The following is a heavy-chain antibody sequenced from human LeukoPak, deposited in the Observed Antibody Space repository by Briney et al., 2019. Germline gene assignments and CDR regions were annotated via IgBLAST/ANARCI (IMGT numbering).Heavy chain of an antibody. J-gene: IGHJ4*02. CDR1: GFTFSSYS. V-gene: IGHV3-48*02. Sequence: GGTLGLSCAASGFTFSSYSMNWVRQAPGKGLEWVSYISSSSRTKYYADSVKGRFTISRDNAENSLYLQMNSLRDGDTAVYYCARIVGERGSYLGVCEYWGQGTLVTVSS. CDR3: ARIVGERGSYLGVCEY. CDR2: ISSSSRTK. D-gene: IGHD1-26*01.